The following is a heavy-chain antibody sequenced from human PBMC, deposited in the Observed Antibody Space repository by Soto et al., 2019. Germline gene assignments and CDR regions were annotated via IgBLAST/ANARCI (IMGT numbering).Heavy chain of an antibody. CDR2: ISASGETT. CDR1: GFPFSACA. Sequence: EVQLLESGGGLVQPGGSLRLSCAASGFPFSACAMNWVRQAPGKGLEWVSAISASGETTFYADSVKGRITISRDNSKNTVYMQINDLRAEDTAVYYCAKGGFWVHYGLDVWGQGTTVTVSS. D-gene: IGHD3-16*01. V-gene: IGHV3-23*01. CDR3: AKGGFWVHYGLDV. J-gene: IGHJ6*02.